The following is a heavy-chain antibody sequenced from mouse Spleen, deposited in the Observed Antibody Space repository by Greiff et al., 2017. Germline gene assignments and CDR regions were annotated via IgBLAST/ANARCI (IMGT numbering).Heavy chain of an antibody. V-gene: IGHV5-17*01. CDR1: GFTFSDYG. CDR3: ARSDYDGFDY. CDR2: ISSGSSTI. D-gene: IGHD2-4*01. Sequence: EVHLVESGGGLVKPGGSLKLSCAASGFTFSDYGMHWVRQAPEKGLEWVAYISSGSSTIYYADTVKGRFTISRDNAKNTLFLQMTSLRSEDTAMYYCARSDYDGFDYWGQGTTLTVSS. J-gene: IGHJ2*01.